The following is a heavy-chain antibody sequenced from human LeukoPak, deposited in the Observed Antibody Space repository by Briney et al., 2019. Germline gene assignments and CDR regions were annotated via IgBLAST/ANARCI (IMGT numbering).Heavy chain of an antibody. V-gene: IGHV4-61*02. D-gene: IGHD6-6*01. CDR1: GGSISSGSYY. J-gene: IGHJ3*02. CDR3: ARGLVSNAFDI. Sequence: SQTLSLTCTVSGGSISSGSYYWSWIRQPAGKGLEWIGRIYTSGSTNYNPSLKSRVTMSVDTSKNQFSLKLSSVTAADTAVYYCARGLVSNAFDIWGQGTMVTVSS. CDR2: IYTSGST.